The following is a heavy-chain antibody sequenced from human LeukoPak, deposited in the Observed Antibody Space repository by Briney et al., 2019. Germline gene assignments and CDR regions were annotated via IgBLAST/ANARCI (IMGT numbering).Heavy chain of an antibody. J-gene: IGHJ5*02. D-gene: IGHD3-3*01. V-gene: IGHV1-2*02. Sequence: GASVKVSXKASGYTFTGYYMHWVRQAPGQGLEWMGWINPNSGGTNYAQKFQGRVTMTRDTSISTAYMELSRLRSDDTAVYYCARDFTIFGVVIIPGWFDPWGQGTLVTVSS. CDR1: GYTFTGYY. CDR3: ARDFTIFGVVIIPGWFDP. CDR2: INPNSGGT.